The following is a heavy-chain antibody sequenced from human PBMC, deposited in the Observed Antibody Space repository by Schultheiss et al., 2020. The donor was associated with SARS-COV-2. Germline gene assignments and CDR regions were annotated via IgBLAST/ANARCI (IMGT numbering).Heavy chain of an antibody. J-gene: IGHJ6*02. CDR2: INPNSGGT. CDR1: GYIFASYG. V-gene: IGHV1-18*01. D-gene: IGHD2-2*02. CDR3: ARDMRCSSTSCYIRYYYYGMDV. Sequence: ASVKVSCKAAGYIFASYGISWVRQAPGQGLEWMGWINPNSGGTNFAQKFQGWVTMTRDTSASTAYMELSSLRSEDTAVYYCARDMRCSSTSCYIRYYYYGMDVWGQGTTVTVSS.